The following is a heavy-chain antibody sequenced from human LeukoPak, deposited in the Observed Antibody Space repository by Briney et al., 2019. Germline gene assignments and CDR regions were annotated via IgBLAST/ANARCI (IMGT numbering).Heavy chain of an antibody. D-gene: IGHD2-15*01. J-gene: IGHJ5*02. V-gene: IGHV3-53*01. CDR3: VREGGYCSGDTCFKWFDT. Sequence: GGSLTLSCADSGLIVSSTYMNWVRQAPGKGLEWVSVTYNGGSTYYADSVTGRFSISRDNSKNTLNLQMNSLTVEDTAVYYCVREGGYCSGDTCFKWFDTWGQGILVTVSS. CDR2: TYNGGST. CDR1: GLIVSSTY.